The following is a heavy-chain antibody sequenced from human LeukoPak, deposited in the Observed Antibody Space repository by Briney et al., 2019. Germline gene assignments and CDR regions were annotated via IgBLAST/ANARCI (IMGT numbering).Heavy chain of an antibody. CDR2: ISSSSSYI. CDR1: GFTFSSYS. CDR3: ASETRGIAAASN. J-gene: IGHJ4*02. V-gene: IGHV3-21*01. Sequence: GGSLRLSCAASGFTFSSYSMNWVRQAPGKGLEWVSSISSSSSYIYYADSVKGRFTISRDNAKNSLYLQMNSLRAEDTAVYYCASETRGIAAASNWGQGTLVTVSS. D-gene: IGHD6-13*01.